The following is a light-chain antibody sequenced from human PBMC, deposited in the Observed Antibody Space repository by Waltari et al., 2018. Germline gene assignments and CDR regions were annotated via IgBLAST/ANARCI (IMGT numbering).Light chain of an antibody. Sequence: DSVLTQSPCSLSLSQGERSTLASRPSQNLSIYLAWYQQKPGRAPRLLIYHASSRATGVPDRFSGSGSGTDFSLTISSLEPEDFAVYYCQHYVSLPVTFGQGTKVEIK. CDR2: HAS. V-gene: IGKV3-20*01. CDR1: QNLSIY. CDR3: QHYVSLPVT. J-gene: IGKJ1*01.